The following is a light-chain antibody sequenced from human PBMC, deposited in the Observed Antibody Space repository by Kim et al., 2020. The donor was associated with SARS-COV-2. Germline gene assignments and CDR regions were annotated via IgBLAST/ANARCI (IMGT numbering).Light chain of an antibody. CDR1: SSDIGSNT. CDR3: AAWDDSLNGWV. J-gene: IGLJ3*02. CDR2: SNN. V-gene: IGLV1-44*01. Sequence: GQWVTISCSGSSSDIGSNTVNWYQQLPGTAPKLLIYSNNQRPSGVPDRFSGSKSVTSASLAISGLQSEDEADYYCAAWDDSLNGWVFGGGTKLTVL.